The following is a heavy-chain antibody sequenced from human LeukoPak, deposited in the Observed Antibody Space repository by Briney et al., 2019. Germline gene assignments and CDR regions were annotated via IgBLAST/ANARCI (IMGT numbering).Heavy chain of an antibody. CDR3: AREEGSY. V-gene: IGHV4-59*12. CDR2: IYYSGGT. Sequence: SETLSLTCTVSGGSISSYYWSWIRQPPGKGLEWIGYIYYSGGTNYNPSLKSRVTISVDTSKNQFSLKLSSVTAADTAVYYCAREEGSYWGQGTLVTVSS. J-gene: IGHJ4*02. CDR1: GGSISSYY.